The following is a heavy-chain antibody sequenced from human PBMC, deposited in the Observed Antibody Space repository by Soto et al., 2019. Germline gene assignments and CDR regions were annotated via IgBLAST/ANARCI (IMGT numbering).Heavy chain of an antibody. V-gene: IGHV3-7*04. Sequence: EVQLVESGGGLVQPGGSLRLSCAASGFTFSSYWMSWVRQAPGKGLEWVANIKQDGSEKYYVDSVKGRFTISRDNAKNSLYLQMNSLRAEDTAVYYCARALLAYCGGDCPNWFDPWGQGTLVTVSS. CDR2: IKQDGSEK. J-gene: IGHJ5*02. CDR3: ARALLAYCGGDCPNWFDP. CDR1: GFTFSSYW. D-gene: IGHD2-21*02.